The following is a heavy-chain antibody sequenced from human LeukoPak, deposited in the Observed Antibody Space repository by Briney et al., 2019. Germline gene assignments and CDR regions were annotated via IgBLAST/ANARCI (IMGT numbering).Heavy chain of an antibody. CDR1: GYTFTSYA. Sequence: ASVKVSCKASGYTFTSYAMNWVRQAPGQGLEWMGWINTNTGNPTYAQGFTGRFVFSLDTSVSTAYLQISGLKAEDTAAYYCARGPPPTVLTTFGWFDPWGQGTLVTVSS. D-gene: IGHD4-11*01. CDR2: INTNTGNP. CDR3: ARGPPPTVLTTFGWFDP. J-gene: IGHJ5*02. V-gene: IGHV7-4-1*02.